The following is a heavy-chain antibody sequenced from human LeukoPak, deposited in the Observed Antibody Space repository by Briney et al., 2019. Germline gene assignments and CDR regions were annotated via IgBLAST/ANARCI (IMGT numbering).Heavy chain of an antibody. D-gene: IGHD6-13*01. V-gene: IGHV3-21*01. CDR3: ARGSRGNIAAAGHFDY. Sequence: GGSLRLSCAASGFTFSSYEMNWVRQAPGKGLEWVSSISSSSIYIYYADSVKGRFTISRDNAKNSLYLQMNSLRAEGTAVYYCARGSRGNIAAAGHFDYWGQGTLVTVSS. J-gene: IGHJ4*02. CDR2: ISSSSIYI. CDR1: GFTFSSYE.